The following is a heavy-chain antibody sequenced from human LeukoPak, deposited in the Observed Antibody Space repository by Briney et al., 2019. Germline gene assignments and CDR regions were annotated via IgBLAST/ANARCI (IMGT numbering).Heavy chain of an antibody. J-gene: IGHJ5*02. D-gene: IGHD3-9*01. CDR1: GGSISSSSYY. Sequence: SETLSLTCPVSGGSISSSSYYWGWIRPPPGKGLEWIGSIYYSGSTSYNPSLKSRVTISVDTSKNQFSLKLSSVTAADTAVYYCARGPANFDWLLMGVSWFDPWGQGTLVTVSS. CDR3: ARGPANFDWLLMGVSWFDP. V-gene: IGHV4-39*07. CDR2: IYYSGST.